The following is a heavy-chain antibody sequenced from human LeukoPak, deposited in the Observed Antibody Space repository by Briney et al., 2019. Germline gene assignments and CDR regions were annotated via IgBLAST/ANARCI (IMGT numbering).Heavy chain of an antibody. D-gene: IGHD2-2*01. J-gene: IGHJ4*02. V-gene: IGHV1-8*01. CDR1: GYTFTNYD. Sequence: ASVKVSCKASGYTFTNYDINWVRQATGQGLEWMGWMNPNSANTGYAQKFQGRVTMTRNTSISTAYMELSSLRSEDTAVYYCARVNCSSTSCRSKFLDYWGQGTLVTVPS. CDR2: MNPNSANT. CDR3: ARVNCSSTSCRSKFLDY.